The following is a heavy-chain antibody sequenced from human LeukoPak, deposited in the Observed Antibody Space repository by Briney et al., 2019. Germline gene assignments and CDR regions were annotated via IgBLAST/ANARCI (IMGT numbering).Heavy chain of an antibody. CDR2: INHSGST. Sequence: PSETLSLTCAVYGGSFSGYYWSWIRQPPGKGLEWIGEINHSGSTNYNPSLKSRVTISVDTSKNQFSLKLSSVTAADTAVYYCARGYGYGYGEFDYWGQGTLVTVSS. CDR1: GGSFSGYY. V-gene: IGHV4-34*01. D-gene: IGHD5-18*01. J-gene: IGHJ4*02. CDR3: ARGYGYGYGEFDY.